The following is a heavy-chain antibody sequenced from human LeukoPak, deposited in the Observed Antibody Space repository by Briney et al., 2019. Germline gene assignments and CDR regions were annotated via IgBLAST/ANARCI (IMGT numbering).Heavy chain of an antibody. Sequence: SETLSLTCTVSGCSISSGSYYWSWIPPPAGKGLEWIGRIYTSGNTNYNPSLKSRVTISVDTSKNQFSLKLSSVTAADTAVYYCARGSSGYDSSGYSNYYYYGMDVWGQGTTVTVSS. CDR1: GCSISSGSYY. V-gene: IGHV4-61*02. CDR3: ARGSSGYDSSGYSNYYYYGMDV. D-gene: IGHD3-22*01. J-gene: IGHJ6*02. CDR2: IYTSGNT.